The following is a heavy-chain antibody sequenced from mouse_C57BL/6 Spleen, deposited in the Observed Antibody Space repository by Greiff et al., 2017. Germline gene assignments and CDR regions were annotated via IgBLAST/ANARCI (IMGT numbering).Heavy chain of an antibody. CDR3: ARGGTLDY. CDR2: IDPSDSET. J-gene: IGHJ2*01. Sequence: QVQLKQPGAELVRPGSSVKLSCKASGYTFTSYWMHWVKQRPIQGLEWIGNIDPSDSETHYNQKFKDKATLTVDKSSGTAYMQLSSLTSEDSAVYYCARGGTLDYWGQGTTLTVSS. CDR1: GYTFTSYW. V-gene: IGHV1-52*01. D-gene: IGHD2-14*01.